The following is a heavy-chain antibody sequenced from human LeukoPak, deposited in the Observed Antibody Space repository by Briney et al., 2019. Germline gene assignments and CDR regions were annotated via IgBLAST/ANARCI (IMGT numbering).Heavy chain of an antibody. CDR1: GGSISSGSYY. V-gene: IGHV4-61*02. J-gene: IGHJ4*02. CDR2: IYTSGST. CDR3: ARVNLLGYCTNDVCPAGGLPFDY. D-gene: IGHD2-8*01. Sequence: PSETLSLTRTVSGGSISSGSYYWSWIRQPAGKGLEWIGRIYTSGSTNYNPSLKSRVTISVDTSKNQFSLKLNSVTAADTAVYYCARVNLLGYCTNDVCPAGGLPFDYWGQGTLVTVSS.